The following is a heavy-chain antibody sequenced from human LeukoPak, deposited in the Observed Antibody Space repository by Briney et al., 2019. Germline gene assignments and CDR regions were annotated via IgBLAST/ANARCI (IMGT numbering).Heavy chain of an antibody. Sequence: LAGGSLRLSCAASGFTFSSYGMHWVRQAPGKGLEWVAVISYDGSNKYYADSVKGRFTISRDNSKNTLYLQMNSLRAEDTAVYYCAKDQTQLWPGVFDYWGQGTLVTVSS. J-gene: IGHJ4*02. CDR3: AKDQTQLWPGVFDY. V-gene: IGHV3-30*18. D-gene: IGHD5-18*01. CDR1: GFTFSSYG. CDR2: ISYDGSNK.